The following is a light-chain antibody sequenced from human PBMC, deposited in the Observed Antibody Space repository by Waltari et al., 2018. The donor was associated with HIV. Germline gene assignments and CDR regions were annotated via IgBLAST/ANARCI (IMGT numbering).Light chain of an antibody. V-gene: IGKV3-20*01. CDR2: GAS. Sequence: EIVLTPSPGTLSLSPGETFTLSCMASQIVSSAYLAWYQQKPGQSTTLLIYGASTRATAVPDRFSGSGFGTDFTLTISRLEPEDFAVYYCHQYADSPETFGQGARVEIK. J-gene: IGKJ1*01. CDR3: HQYADSPET. CDR1: QIVSSAY.